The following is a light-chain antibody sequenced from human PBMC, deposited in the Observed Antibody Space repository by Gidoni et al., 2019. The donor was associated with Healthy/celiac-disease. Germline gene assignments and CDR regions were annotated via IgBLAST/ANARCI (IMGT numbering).Light chain of an antibody. CDR3: QQYNNWPPYT. CDR1: QSVSSN. V-gene: IGKV3-15*01. CDR2: GAS. J-gene: IGKJ2*01. Sequence: IVITQSPATLSVSPGERATLSCRASQSVSSNLAWYQQQPGQAPRLLIYGASTRATGIPARFSGSGSGTEFTLTISSLQSEDFAVYYCQQYNNWPPYTFGQGTKLEIK.